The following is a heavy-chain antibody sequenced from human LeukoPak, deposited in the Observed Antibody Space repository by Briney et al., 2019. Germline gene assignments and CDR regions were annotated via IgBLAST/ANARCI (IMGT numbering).Heavy chain of an antibody. CDR2: IYYSGST. J-gene: IGHJ4*02. CDR3: ARVVSGSYVDY. D-gene: IGHD3-16*01. V-gene: IGHV4-39*01. CDR1: GGSISSSSYY. Sequence: SETLSLTCTVSGGSISSSSYYWGWIRQPPGKGLEWIGSIYYSGSTYYNPSLKSRVTISVDTSKNQFSLKLSSVTAADTAVYYCARVVSGSYVDYWGQGTLVTVSS.